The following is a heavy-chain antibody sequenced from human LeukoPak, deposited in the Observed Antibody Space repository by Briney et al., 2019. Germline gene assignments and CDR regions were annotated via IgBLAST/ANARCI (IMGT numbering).Heavy chain of an antibody. CDR2: INPNSSGT. CDR1: GGTFSSYA. J-gene: IGHJ5*02. V-gene: IGHV1-2*02. D-gene: IGHD6-19*01. Sequence: ASVKVSCKASGGTFSSYAISWVRQAPGQGLEWMGWINPNSSGTNYAQKFQGRVTMTRDTSISTAYMELSRLRSDDTAVYYCAREGTAVAGRGWFDPWGQGTLVTVSS. CDR3: AREGTAVAGRGWFDP.